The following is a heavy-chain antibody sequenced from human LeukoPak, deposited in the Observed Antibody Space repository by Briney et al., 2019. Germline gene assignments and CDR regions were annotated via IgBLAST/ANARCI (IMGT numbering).Heavy chain of an antibody. J-gene: IGHJ4*02. Sequence: PGGSLRLSCAASGFTFSSYAMSWVRQAPGKGLEWVSSISDSDGSTHYADSVKGRFTISRDNSKNTLYLQMNGLRAEDTAVYYCAANWNGEYWGQGTLVTVSS. D-gene: IGHD1-1*01. V-gene: IGHV3-23*01. CDR1: GFTFSSYA. CDR3: AANWNGEY. CDR2: ISDSDGST.